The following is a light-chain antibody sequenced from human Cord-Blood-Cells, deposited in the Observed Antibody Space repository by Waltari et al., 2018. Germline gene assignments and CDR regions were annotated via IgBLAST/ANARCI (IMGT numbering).Light chain of an antibody. CDR1: QSVSSY. CDR3: QQRSNWPRLT. CDR2: DAS. Sequence: ELVYTQSPATLSLSPGESATLPCRASQSVSSYLAWYQQNPGQAPRLLIYDASNRATGIPARFSGSGSGTDFTLTISSLEPEDFAVYYCQQRSNWPRLTFGGGTKVEIK. V-gene: IGKV3-11*01. J-gene: IGKJ4*01.